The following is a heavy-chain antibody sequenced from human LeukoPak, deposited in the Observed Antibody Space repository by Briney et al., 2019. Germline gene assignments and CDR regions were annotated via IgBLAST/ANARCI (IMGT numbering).Heavy chain of an antibody. V-gene: IGHV3-48*03. D-gene: IGHD3-9*01. J-gene: IGHJ4*02. CDR2: LSSSGSAF. CDR3: ATQNYDMLTGQAYFDY. CDR1: GFTFRSYE. Sequence: PGGSLRLSCEDSGFTFRSYEMNWVRQAPGKGLEWIAYLSSSGSAFSYADSVKGRFTISRDNSKNTLYVQMNSLRAEDTAVYYCATQNYDMLTGQAYFDYWGQGTLVSVSS.